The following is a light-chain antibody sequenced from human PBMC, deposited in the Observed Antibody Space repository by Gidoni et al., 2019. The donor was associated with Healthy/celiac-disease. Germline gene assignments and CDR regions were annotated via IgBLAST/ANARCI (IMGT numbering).Light chain of an antibody. CDR3: QQYGSSPLT. CDR2: GAS. J-gene: IGKJ4*01. CDR1: QSVSSSS. V-gene: IGKV3-20*01. Sequence: EIVLTQSPGTLSLSPGERATLSCRASQSVSSSSLAWYQQQPGQAPRLLIYGASSRATGIPDRFSGTGSGTDFTLTISRLEPEDFAVYYWQQYGSSPLTFGGGTKVEIK.